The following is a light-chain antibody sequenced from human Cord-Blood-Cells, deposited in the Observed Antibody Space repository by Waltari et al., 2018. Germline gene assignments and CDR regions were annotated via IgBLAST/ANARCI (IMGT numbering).Light chain of an antibody. J-gene: IGKJ1*01. CDR2: AAS. Sequence: DIQMTQSPSSLSASVGDRVTITCRARQSISTYLNWYQQKPGKAPKLLIYAASSLQSGDPSRFSGSGSGTDFTLTISSLQPEDFATYYCQQSYSTPRTFGQGTKVEIK. CDR3: QQSYSTPRT. V-gene: IGKV1-39*01. CDR1: QSISTY.